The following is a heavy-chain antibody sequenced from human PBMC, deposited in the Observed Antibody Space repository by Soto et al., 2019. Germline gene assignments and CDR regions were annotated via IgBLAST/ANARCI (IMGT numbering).Heavy chain of an antibody. CDR2: INPNSGGT. J-gene: IGHJ6*03. CDR3: ARVRQLVGYFYYYMDV. V-gene: IGHV1-2*04. CDR1: GYPFTGYY. Sequence: ASLKVSCKSSGYPFTGYYIHWVRQAPGQGLEWMGWINPNSGGTNYAQKFQGWVTMTRDTSISTAYMELSRLRSDDTAVYYCARVRQLVGYFYYYMDVWGKGTTVTVSS. D-gene: IGHD6-6*01.